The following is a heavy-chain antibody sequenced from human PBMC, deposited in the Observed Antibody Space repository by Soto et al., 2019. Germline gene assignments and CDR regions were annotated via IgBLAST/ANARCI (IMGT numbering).Heavy chain of an antibody. Sequence: GGSLRLSCAASGFTFSNAWMNWVRQAPGKGLEWVGRIKSKTDGGTTDYAAPVKGRFTISRDDSKNTLYLQMNSLKTEDTAVYYCTTDLGFEWLLLPLDYWGQGTLVTVSS. CDR2: IKSKTDGGTT. D-gene: IGHD3-22*01. CDR1: GFTFSNAW. V-gene: IGHV3-15*07. CDR3: TTDLGFEWLLLPLDY. J-gene: IGHJ4*02.